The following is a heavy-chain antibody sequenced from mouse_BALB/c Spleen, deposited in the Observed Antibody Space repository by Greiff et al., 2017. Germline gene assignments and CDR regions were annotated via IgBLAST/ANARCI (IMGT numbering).Heavy chain of an antibody. CDR1: GFTFSSFG. Sequence: DVQLVESGGGLVQPGGSRKLSCAASGFTFSSFGMHWVRQAPEKGLEWVAYISSGSSTIYYADTVKGRFTISRDNPKNTLFLQMTSLRSEDTAMYYCARSFTTVPYWGQGTTLTVSS. CDR2: ISSGSSTI. J-gene: IGHJ2*01. CDR3: ARSFTTVPY. V-gene: IGHV5-17*02. D-gene: IGHD1-1*01.